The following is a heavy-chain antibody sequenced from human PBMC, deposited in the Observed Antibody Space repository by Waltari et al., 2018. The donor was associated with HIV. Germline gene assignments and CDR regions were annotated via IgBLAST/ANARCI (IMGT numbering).Heavy chain of an antibody. CDR3: AKGGTSGYTFGFGR. D-gene: IGHD5-18*01. CDR1: GCTFSSYW. V-gene: IGHV3-74*01. Sequence: VQLVESGGGLVQPGGSLRLPCAACGCTFSSYWMHWVRQAPGKGLVWVSRINGDGSITSHADSVKGRFTIFRDNARNTLYLQMNSLGAEDTAMYYCAKGGTSGYTFGFGRWGQGTLVTVSS. CDR2: INGDGSIT. J-gene: IGHJ1*01.